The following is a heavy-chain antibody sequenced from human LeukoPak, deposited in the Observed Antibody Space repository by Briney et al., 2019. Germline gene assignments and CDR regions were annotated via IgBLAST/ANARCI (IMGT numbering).Heavy chain of an antibody. CDR2: IYPGDSNV. CDR3: ARLNGGSNLFGYSLDV. CDR1: GYSFPIYW. J-gene: IGHJ3*01. D-gene: IGHD3-22*01. V-gene: IGHV5-51*01. Sequence: GESLKISCKGSGYSFPIYWIAWVRQMPGKGLEWMGIIYPGDSNVRYSPSFQGQVTISAAKSVTTAYLQWSSLKASDTAMYFCARLNGGSNLFGYSLDVWGNQIMVTVSS.